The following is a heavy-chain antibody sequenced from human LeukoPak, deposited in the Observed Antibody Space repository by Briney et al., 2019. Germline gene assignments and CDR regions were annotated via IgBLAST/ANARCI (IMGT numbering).Heavy chain of an antibody. D-gene: IGHD3-22*01. CDR2: IIPIFGTA. J-gene: IGHJ4*02. Sequence: ASVKVSCKASGGTFSSYAISWVRQAPGQGLEWMGGIIPIFGTANYAQKFRGRVTITTDESTSTAYMELSSLRSEDTAVYYCARGSDSYSSGYWDWGQGTLVTVSS. CDR1: GGTFSSYA. CDR3: ARGSDSYSSGYWD. V-gene: IGHV1-69*05.